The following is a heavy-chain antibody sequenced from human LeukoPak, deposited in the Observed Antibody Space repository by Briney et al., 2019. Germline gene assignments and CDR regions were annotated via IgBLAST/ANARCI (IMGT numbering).Heavy chain of an antibody. CDR3: ARDSRGDTAFDI. J-gene: IGHJ3*02. CDR1: GGSIGSYY. CDR2: IYYSGST. D-gene: IGHD2-21*01. Sequence: SETLSLTXTVSGGSIGSYYWSWIRQPPGKGLEWIGYIYYSGSTNYNPSLKGRVTISVDTSKNQFSLKLSSVTAADTAVYYCARDSRGDTAFDIWGQGTMVTVSS. V-gene: IGHV4-59*01.